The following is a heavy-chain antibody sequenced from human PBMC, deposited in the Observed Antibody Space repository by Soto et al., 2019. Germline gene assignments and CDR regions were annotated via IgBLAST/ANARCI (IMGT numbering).Heavy chain of an antibody. V-gene: IGHV4-30-4*01. CDR2: IHYSGRT. Sequence: SETLSLTCTVSGGSISSGDHYWSWIRQPPGKGLEWIGHIHYSGRTYHNPSLKSRVTISVDTSKNQFSLKLGSLTAADTAVYYCVRDQGAFYDSSDWSFHYWGQGILVTVSS. CDR1: GGSISSGDHY. D-gene: IGHD3-22*01. J-gene: IGHJ4*02. CDR3: VRDQGAFYDSSDWSFHY.